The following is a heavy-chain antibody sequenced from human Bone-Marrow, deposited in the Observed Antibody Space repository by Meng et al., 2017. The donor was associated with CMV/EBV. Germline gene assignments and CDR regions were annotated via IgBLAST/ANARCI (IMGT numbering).Heavy chain of an antibody. CDR2: IRYDGSNK. D-gene: IGHD3-22*01. J-gene: IGHJ4*02. CDR1: GFTFSSYG. V-gene: IGHV3-30*02. CDR3: ARDPPDHYDSSGYSNDY. Sequence: GESLKISCAASGFTFSSYGMHWVRQAPGKGLEWVAFIRYDGSNKYYADSVKGRFTISRANSKNTLYLQMNSLRAEDTAVYYCARDPPDHYDSSGYSNDYWGQGIRVTVSS.